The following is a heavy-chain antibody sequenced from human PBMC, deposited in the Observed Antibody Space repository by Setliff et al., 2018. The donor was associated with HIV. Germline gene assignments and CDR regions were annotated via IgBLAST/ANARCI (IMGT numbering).Heavy chain of an antibody. CDR2: IYYSGST. CDR1: GEPFNGFY. J-gene: IGHJ4*02. CDR3: ARRPIKGYGPFDS. Sequence: SETLSLTCTVSGEPFNGFYWGWIRQPPGKGLEWIGSIYYSGSTYYNPSLKSRVTISVDTSRNQFSLKLTSVTAADTAVYYCARRPIKGYGPFDSWGPGTLVTVSS. V-gene: IGHV4-39*01. D-gene: IGHD2-15*01.